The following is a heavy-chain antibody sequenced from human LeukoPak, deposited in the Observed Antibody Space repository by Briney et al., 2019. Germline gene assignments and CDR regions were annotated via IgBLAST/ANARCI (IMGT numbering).Heavy chain of an antibody. J-gene: IGHJ6*03. CDR1: GFTFSSYG. V-gene: IGHV3-20*04. D-gene: IGHD6-13*01. CDR3: ARARSSSPSYYYYYMDV. Sequence: GGFLRLSCAASGFTFSSYGMSWVRQAPGKGLEWVSGINWNGGSTGYADSVKGRFTISRDNAKNSLYLQMNSLRAEDTALYYCARARSSSPSYYYYYMDVWGKGTTVTVSS. CDR2: INWNGGST.